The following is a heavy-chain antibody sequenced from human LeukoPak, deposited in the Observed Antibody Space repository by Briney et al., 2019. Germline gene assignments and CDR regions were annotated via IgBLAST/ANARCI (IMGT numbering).Heavy chain of an antibody. Sequence: GVLGLSCTASGFTFGDYAMSWFRQAPGKGLEWVGFIRSKAYGGTTEYAASVKGRFTISRDDSKSIAYLQMNSLKTEDTAVYYCTREDMSSGYSLPFDYWGQGTLVTVSS. CDR1: GFTFGDYA. CDR2: IRSKAYGGTT. J-gene: IGHJ4*02. D-gene: IGHD3-22*01. CDR3: TREDMSSGYSLPFDY. V-gene: IGHV3-49*03.